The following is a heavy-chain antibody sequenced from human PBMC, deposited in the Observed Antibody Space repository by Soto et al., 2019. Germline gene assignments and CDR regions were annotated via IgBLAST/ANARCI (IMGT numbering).Heavy chain of an antibody. Sequence: QVQLQESGPGLVKPSGTLSLTCAVSGGSISSSNWWSGVRQPPGKGLEWMGETYHSGNTNYNPSLKSRVTMAVDKSRNQFSLKLSSVTAADTAVYYCARRWGEGRVDSWGQGTLVTVSS. CDR2: TYHSGNT. J-gene: IGHJ4*02. CDR3: ARRWGEGRVDS. CDR1: GGSISSSNW. D-gene: IGHD3-10*01. V-gene: IGHV4-4*02.